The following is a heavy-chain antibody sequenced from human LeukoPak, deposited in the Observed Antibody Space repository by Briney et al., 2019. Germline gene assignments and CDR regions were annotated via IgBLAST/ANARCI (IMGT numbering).Heavy chain of an antibody. CDR2: ISGNGDST. D-gene: IGHD3-3*01. CDR1: GLPFSNYA. V-gene: IGHV3-23*01. Sequence: GGSLRLSCAASGLPFSNYAMSWVRQAPGKGLDWVSVISGNGDSTYYADSVKGRFTISRDNSKNTLCLQMNSLRAEDMAVYYCAKEPPCSECLYWYFDLWGRGTLVTVSS. J-gene: IGHJ2*01. CDR3: AKEPPCSECLYWYFDL.